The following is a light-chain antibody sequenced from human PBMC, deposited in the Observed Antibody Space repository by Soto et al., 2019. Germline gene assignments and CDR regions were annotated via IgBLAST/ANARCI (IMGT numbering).Light chain of an antibody. Sequence: EIVLTQSPGTLSLSPGERATLSCRASQSVSSSYLAWYQQKPGQAPRLLIYGASSRATGIPDRFSGSGSGTDFTLTPSRLEHEEFAVYYCQQYGSAPAMYTFGQWTKLEIK. CDR1: QSVSSSY. J-gene: IGKJ2*01. CDR2: GAS. CDR3: QQYGSAPAMYT. V-gene: IGKV3-20*01.